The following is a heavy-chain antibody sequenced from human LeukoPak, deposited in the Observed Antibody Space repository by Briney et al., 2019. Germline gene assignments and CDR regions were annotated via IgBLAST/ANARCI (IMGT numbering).Heavy chain of an antibody. D-gene: IGHD6-6*01. CDR1: GYTFTGYY. CDR2: VNPNSGGT. Sequence: ASVKVSCKASGYTFTGYYMRWVRQAPGQGLEWMGWVNPNSGGTNFAQKFQGRVTMTRDTSISTAYMELSRLRSDDTAVYFCARDREYRSSSYPLDYWGQGTLVTVSS. J-gene: IGHJ4*02. V-gene: IGHV1-2*02. CDR3: ARDREYRSSSYPLDY.